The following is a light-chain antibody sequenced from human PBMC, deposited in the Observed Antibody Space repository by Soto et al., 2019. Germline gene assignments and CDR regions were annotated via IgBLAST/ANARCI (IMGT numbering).Light chain of an antibody. CDR3: HQYHNFPRT. CDR1: QALSNY. J-gene: IGKJ1*01. Sequence: DIQMTQSPPALSASVGDRVTITCRASQALSNYLAWYQQKPGKAPDLLIYKASTLESGVPSRFSGSGSGTQFTLTVSSLLPDYFATYYCHQYHNFPRTFGQGTKVDIK. V-gene: IGKV1-5*03. CDR2: KAS.